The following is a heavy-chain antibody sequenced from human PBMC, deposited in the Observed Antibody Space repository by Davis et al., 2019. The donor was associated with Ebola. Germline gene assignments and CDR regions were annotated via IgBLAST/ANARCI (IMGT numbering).Heavy chain of an antibody. CDR1: GFTFGSYA. D-gene: IGHD1-20*01. J-gene: IGHJ4*02. V-gene: IGHV3-30*18. CDR3: AKDQNNWNFDY. CDR2: VSTGGNVQ. Sequence: PGGSLRLSCAASGFTFGSYAMTWVRQAPGKGLEWVAVVSTGGNVQWYADSVRGRFTISRDNSKNTLFLQMSSLRAEDTAVYYCAKDQNNWNFDYWGQGALVTVSS.